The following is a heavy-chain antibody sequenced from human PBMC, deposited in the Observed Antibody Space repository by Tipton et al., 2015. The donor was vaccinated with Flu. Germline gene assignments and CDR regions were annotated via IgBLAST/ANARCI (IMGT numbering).Heavy chain of an antibody. Sequence: SLRLSCVASGFTFSHAWMSWVRQTPGKGLEWVGRIKSTNDGETREYAAPVKGRFTMSRDDSKSTLYLQMDSLKTEDTALYYCATDEQTPRGYIYGYPYWGQGTLVTVSS. V-gene: IGHV3-15*01. CDR3: ATDEQTPRGYIYGYPY. J-gene: IGHJ4*02. D-gene: IGHD5-18*01. CDR2: IKSTNDGETR. CDR1: GFTFSHAW.